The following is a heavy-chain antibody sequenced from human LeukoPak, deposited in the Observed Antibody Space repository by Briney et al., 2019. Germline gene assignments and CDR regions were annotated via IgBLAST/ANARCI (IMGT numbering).Heavy chain of an antibody. CDR3: ARVVASTSIDS. CDR2: IFHSGSV. Sequence: SETLSLTCTVSGYSISSGYYWGWIRQPPGKGLEWIGSIFHSGSVYYNPSLQSRVTISVDTSTNRSSLKLTSVTAADTALYYCARVVASTSIDSWGQGTLVTVSS. J-gene: IGHJ4*02. V-gene: IGHV4-38-2*02. D-gene: IGHD2-15*01. CDR1: GYSISSGYY.